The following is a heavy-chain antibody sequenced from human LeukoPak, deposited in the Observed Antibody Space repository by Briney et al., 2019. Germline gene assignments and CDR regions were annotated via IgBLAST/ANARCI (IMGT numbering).Heavy chain of an antibody. D-gene: IGHD2/OR15-2a*01. V-gene: IGHV4-30-2*01. Sequence: SETLSLTCTVSGGSISSGGYYWSWIRQPPGKGLEWIGYIYHSGSTYYNPSLKSRVSISVDRSKNQFSLKLSSVTAADTAVYYCARERVLLYYFDYWGQGTLVTVSS. CDR1: GGSISSGGYY. CDR3: ARERVLLYYFDY. J-gene: IGHJ4*02. CDR2: IYHSGST.